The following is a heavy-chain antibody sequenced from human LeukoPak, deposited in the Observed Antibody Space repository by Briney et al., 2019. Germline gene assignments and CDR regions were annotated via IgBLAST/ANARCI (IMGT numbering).Heavy chain of an antibody. CDR3: ARLVGATTDFAFDI. J-gene: IGHJ3*02. Sequence: SETLSLTCTVSGGSVSSGSYYWSWIRQPPGKGLEWIGYIYYSGSTNYNPSLKSRVTISVDTSKNQFSLKLSSVTAADTAVYYCARLVGATTDFAFDIWAKGQWSPSLQ. CDR2: IYYSGST. D-gene: IGHD1-26*01. CDR1: GGSVSSGSYY. V-gene: IGHV4-61*01.